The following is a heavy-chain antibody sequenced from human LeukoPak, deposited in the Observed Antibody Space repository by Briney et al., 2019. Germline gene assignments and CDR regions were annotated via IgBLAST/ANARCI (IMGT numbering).Heavy chain of an antibody. CDR3: ARVLNYFEY. CDR2: ISSTSTYI. CDR1: GFTFSDYN. J-gene: IGHJ4*02. V-gene: IGHV3-21*01. Sequence: GGSLRLSCAASGFTFSDYNMNWVRQAPGKGLEWVSSISSTSTYIYYADSLKGRFTISRDNAKKSVYLQMNSLRADDTAVYYCARVLNYFEYWGQGTLVTVSS.